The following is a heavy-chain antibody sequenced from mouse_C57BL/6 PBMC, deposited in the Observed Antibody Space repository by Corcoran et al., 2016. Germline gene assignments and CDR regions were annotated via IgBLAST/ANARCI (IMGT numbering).Heavy chain of an antibody. Sequence: EVQLQQSGPELVKPGASVKISCKASGYTFTDYYMNWVKQSHGKSLEWIGDINPNNGGTSYNQKFKGKATLTVDKSSSTAYMELRSLTSEDTAVYYCARRGVTGPYFDYWGQGTTLTVSS. CDR3: ARRGVTGPYFDY. CDR2: INPNNGGT. V-gene: IGHV1-26*01. J-gene: IGHJ2*01. CDR1: GYTFTDYY. D-gene: IGHD2-1*01.